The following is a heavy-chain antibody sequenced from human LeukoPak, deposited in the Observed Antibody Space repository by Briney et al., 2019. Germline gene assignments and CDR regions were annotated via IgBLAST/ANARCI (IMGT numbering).Heavy chain of an antibody. CDR1: GFTFSSFG. CDR3: AKDRAPDGHRAFDV. J-gene: IGHJ3*01. CDR2: IDYDGIKK. D-gene: IGHD5-24*01. V-gene: IGHV3-30*02. Sequence: GGSLTLSCAASGFTFSSFGMQWVRQAPGKGLEWVTFIDYDGIKKYERDSVKGRFTISRDNSKNTLYLQMNSLRDEDTAVYYCAKDRAPDGHRAFDVCGHGTMVTVSS.